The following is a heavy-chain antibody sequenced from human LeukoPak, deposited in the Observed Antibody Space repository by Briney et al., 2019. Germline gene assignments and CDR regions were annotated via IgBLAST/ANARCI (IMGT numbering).Heavy chain of an antibody. CDR2: IYYSGST. D-gene: IGHD6-19*01. CDR1: GGSISSSSYY. Sequence: PSETLSLTCTVSGGSISSSSYYWGWIRQPPGKGLEWIGSIYYSGSTYYNPSLKSRVTISVDTSKNQFSLKLSSVTAADTAVYYCARGSISSSGWLVDYWGQGTLVTVSS. J-gene: IGHJ4*02. V-gene: IGHV4-39*07. CDR3: ARGSISSSGWLVDY.